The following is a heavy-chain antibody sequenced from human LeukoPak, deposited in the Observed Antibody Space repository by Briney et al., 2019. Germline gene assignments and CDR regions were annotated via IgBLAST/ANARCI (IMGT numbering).Heavy chain of an antibody. J-gene: IGHJ5*02. CDR3: ARHIRRFGELLRSWWFDP. CDR2: IYYSGST. CDR1: GGSIGTYY. D-gene: IGHD3-10*01. Sequence: SETLSLTCTVSGGSIGTYYWSWIRQLPGKGLDWIGYIYYSGSTNYNPSLNSRVTISVDTSKNQFTLKLTSVTAADTAVYYCARHIRRFGELLRSWWFDPWGQGTLVTVSS. V-gene: IGHV4-59*01.